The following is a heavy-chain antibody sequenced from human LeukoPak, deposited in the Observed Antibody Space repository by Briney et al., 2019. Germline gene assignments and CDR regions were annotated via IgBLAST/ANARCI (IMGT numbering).Heavy chain of an antibody. D-gene: IGHD5-12*01. V-gene: IGHV4-39*07. CDR2: IYFTGST. CDR3: ARVLVATPRFLDS. J-gene: IGHJ4*02. CDR1: GDSISNSNYY. Sequence: PSETLSLTCNVSGDSISNSNYYWGWIRQPPGKGLEWIGFIYFTGSTHYNPSLKSRVAICVNTSRDQFSPEVSLVTAADTAVYYCARVLVATPRFLDSWGQGTLVIVS.